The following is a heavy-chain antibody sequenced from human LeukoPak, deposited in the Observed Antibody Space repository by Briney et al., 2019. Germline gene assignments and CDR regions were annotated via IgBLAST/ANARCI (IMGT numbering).Heavy chain of an antibody. J-gene: IGHJ4*02. D-gene: IGHD2-8*01. CDR1: GFTFSDYY. CDR2: ISSSGSTI. Sequence: PGGSLRLSXAASGFTFSDYYMSWIRQAPGKGLEWVSYISSSGSTIYYAGSVEGRFTISRDNDKYSLYLQMNSLRAEDTAVYYCARVMDEELGDYWGQGTLVTVSS. V-gene: IGHV3-11*04. CDR3: ARVMDEELGDY.